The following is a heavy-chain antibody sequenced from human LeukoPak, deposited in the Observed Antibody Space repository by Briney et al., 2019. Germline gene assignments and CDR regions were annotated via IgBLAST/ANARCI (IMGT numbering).Heavy chain of an antibody. CDR2: ISYDGTNK. V-gene: IGHV3-30*03. CDR1: GFTFSNYG. Sequence: GGSLRLSCAASGFTFSNYGMHWVRQAPVKGLEGVAIISYDGTNKYYADSVKGRFTISRDNSKNTLFLQMNSLRAEDTAVYYCAVSARVERVWHYFNYWGQGTLVTVSS. D-gene: IGHD6-6*01. J-gene: IGHJ4*02. CDR3: AVSARVERVWHYFNY.